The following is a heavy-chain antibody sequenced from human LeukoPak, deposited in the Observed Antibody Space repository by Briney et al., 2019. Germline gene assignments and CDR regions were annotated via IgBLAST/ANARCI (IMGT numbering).Heavy chain of an antibody. CDR3: ARDRAPNGAADNFDY. D-gene: IGHD2-8*01. Sequence: GGSLRLSCAASGFTFSSYGMHWVRQAPGKGLEWVAVIWYDGSNKYYADSVKGRFTISRDNSKNTLYLQMNSLRAEDTAVYYCARDRAPNGAADNFDYWGQGTLVTVSS. J-gene: IGHJ4*02. V-gene: IGHV3-33*01. CDR2: IWYDGSNK. CDR1: GFTFSSYG.